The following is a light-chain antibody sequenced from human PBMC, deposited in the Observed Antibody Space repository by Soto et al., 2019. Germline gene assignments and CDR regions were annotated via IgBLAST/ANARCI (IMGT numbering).Light chain of an antibody. J-gene: IGKJ1*01. CDR1: QSVSSY. CDR2: DAS. CDR3: RHRSNWQRA. Sequence: EMVLTQSPATLSLSPGERATLSCRASQSVSSYFAWFQQTPGPAPRLLIYDASNRATGIPARFSGSGSGTDFTLTIIILKHEDFEVYYCRHRSNWQRAFGKGTKVDI. V-gene: IGKV3-11*01.